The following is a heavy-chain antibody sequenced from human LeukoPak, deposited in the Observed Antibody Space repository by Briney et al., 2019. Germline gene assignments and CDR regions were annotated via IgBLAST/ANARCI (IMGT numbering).Heavy chain of an antibody. Sequence: GGSLRLSCAASGFTFTNYAMHWVRQAPGKGLEWVAVISYDGSNKYYEDSVKGRFTISRDNSKNTLYLQMNSLRAEDTAVYYCARTYYSDSSGYYYCDYWGQGTLVTVSS. V-gene: IGHV3-30-3*01. CDR2: ISYDGSNK. J-gene: IGHJ4*02. CDR3: ARTYYSDSSGYYYCDY. CDR1: GFTFTNYA. D-gene: IGHD3-22*01.